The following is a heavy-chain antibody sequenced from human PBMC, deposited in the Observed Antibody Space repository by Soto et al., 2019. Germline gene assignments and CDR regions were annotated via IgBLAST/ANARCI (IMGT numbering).Heavy chain of an antibody. V-gene: IGHV1-46*01. D-gene: IGHD2-15*01. CDR2: VNPSGGST. CDR3: AREENCSDGICYSEYFQR. CDR1: GYIFTAYS. Sequence: ASVKVSCKASGYIFTAYSMHWVRQAPGQGLEWMGVVNPSGGSTNYAQKFQGRVTMTRDTSTSTVYMDLSSLTSEDTAVYYCAREENCSDGICYSEYFQRWGQGTLVTVSS. J-gene: IGHJ1*01.